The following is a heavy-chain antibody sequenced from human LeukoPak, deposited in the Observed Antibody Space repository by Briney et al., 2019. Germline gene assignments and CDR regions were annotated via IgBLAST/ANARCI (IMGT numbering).Heavy chain of an antibody. D-gene: IGHD4-17*01. CDR3: ARVAYGDYYFDY. V-gene: IGHV4-4*07. J-gene: IGHJ4*02. Sequence: SETLSLTCTVSGGSISSYYWSWIRQPAGEGLEWIGRIYFAGSTNYNPSVKSRVTMSIDTSKNQFSLKLSSVTAADTAVYYCARVAYGDYYFDYWGQGTLVTVSS. CDR1: GGSISSYY. CDR2: IYFAGST.